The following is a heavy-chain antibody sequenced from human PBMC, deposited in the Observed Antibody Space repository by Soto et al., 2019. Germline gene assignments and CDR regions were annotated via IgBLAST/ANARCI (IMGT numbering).Heavy chain of an antibody. CDR2: INPSGGST. V-gene: IGHV1-46*03. CDR3: AREYLTTVNPNYYYGMDV. CDR1: GYTFTSYY. D-gene: IGHD4-4*01. J-gene: IGHJ6*02. Sequence: ASVKVSCKASGYTFTSYYMHWVRQAPGQGLEWMGIINPSGGSTSYAQKFQGRVTMTRDTSTSTVYMELSSLRSEDTAVYYCAREYLTTVNPNYYYGMDVWGQGTTVTVSS.